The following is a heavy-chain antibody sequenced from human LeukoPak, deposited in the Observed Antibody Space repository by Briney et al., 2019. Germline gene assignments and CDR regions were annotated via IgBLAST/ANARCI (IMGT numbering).Heavy chain of an antibody. V-gene: IGHV1-2*02. CDR3: ARVFSPTYYDSSGYYA. CDR2: INPNSGGT. D-gene: IGHD3-22*01. J-gene: IGHJ4*02. Sequence: ASVKVSCKASGYTFTSYYMHWVRQAPGQGLEWMGWINPNSGGTNYAQKFQGRVTMTRDTSISTAYMELSRLRSDDTAVYYCARVFSPTYYDSSGYYAWGQGTLVTVSS. CDR1: GYTFTSYY.